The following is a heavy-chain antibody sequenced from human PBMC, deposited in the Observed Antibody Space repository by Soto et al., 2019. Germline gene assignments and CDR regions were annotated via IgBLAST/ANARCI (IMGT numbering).Heavy chain of an antibody. J-gene: IGHJ6*02. Sequence: EVQLVQSGAEVKKPGESLRISCKGSGYSFTSYWISWVRQMPGKGLEWMGRIDPSDSYTNYSPSFQAHVTISADKSIRTADLQWSSLKASDTAMYYGARRDTAMVGTGGYGMDVWGQGTTVTVSS. V-gene: IGHV5-10-1*01. CDR1: GYSFTSYW. CDR3: ARRDTAMVGTGGYGMDV. D-gene: IGHD5-18*01. CDR2: IDPSDSYT.